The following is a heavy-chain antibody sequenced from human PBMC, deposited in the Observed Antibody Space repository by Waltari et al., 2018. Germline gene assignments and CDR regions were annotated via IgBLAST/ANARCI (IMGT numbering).Heavy chain of an antibody. J-gene: IGHJ5*02. CDR1: GGTFSSYA. D-gene: IGHD2-15*01. V-gene: IGHV1-69*13. CDR3: ARGYCSGGSCYEGGNWFDP. Sequence: QVQLVQSGAEVKKPGSSVKVSCKASGGTFSSYAISWVRQAPGQGLEWMGGIIPIFGTANYALKFQGRVTITADESTSTAYMELSSLRSEDTAVYYCARGYCSGGSCYEGGNWFDPWGQGTLVTVSS. CDR2: IIPIFGTA.